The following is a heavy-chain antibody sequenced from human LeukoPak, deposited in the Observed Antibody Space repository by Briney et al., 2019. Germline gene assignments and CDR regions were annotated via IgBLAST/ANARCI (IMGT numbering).Heavy chain of an antibody. V-gene: IGHV1-2*02. D-gene: IGHD2-2*02. CDR2: INPNSGGT. CDR1: GYTFTGYY. J-gene: IGHJ4*02. CDR3: ARDSGVVPAALHCDY. Sequence: ASVKVSCKASGYTFTGYYMHWVRQAPGQGLEWMGWINPNSGGTNYAQKFQGRVTMTRDTSISTAYMELSRLRSHDTAVYYCARDSGVVPAALHCDYWGRGTLVSVSS.